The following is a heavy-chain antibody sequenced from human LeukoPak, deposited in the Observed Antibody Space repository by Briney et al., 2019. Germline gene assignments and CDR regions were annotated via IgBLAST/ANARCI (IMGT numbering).Heavy chain of an antibody. D-gene: IGHD4-17*01. Sequence: SETLSLTCTVSGGSISSYYWSWIRQPAGKGLEWIGEINHSGSTNYNPSLKSRVTISVDTSKNQFSLKLSSVTAADTAVYYCAREPPTTHLKDAFDIWGQGTMVTVSS. CDR2: INHSGST. CDR1: GGSISSYY. J-gene: IGHJ3*02. CDR3: AREPPTTHLKDAFDI. V-gene: IGHV4-34*01.